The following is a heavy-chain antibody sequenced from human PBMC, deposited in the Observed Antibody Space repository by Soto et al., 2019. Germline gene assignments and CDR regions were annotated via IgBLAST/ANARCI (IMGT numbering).Heavy chain of an antibody. Sequence: GGSLRLSCTASGFTFGDYAMSWFRQAPGKGLEWVGFIRSKAYGGTTEYAASVKGRFTISRDDSKSIAYLQMNSLKTEDTAVYYCTVTTRNDAFDIWGQGTMVTVSS. V-gene: IGHV3-49*03. J-gene: IGHJ3*02. CDR1: GFTFGDYA. CDR2: IRSKAYGGTT. CDR3: TVTTRNDAFDI. D-gene: IGHD4-17*01.